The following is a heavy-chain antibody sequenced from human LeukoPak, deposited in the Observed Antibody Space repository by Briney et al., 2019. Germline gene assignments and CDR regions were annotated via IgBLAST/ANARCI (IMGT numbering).Heavy chain of an antibody. CDR2: YDPEDGET. Sequence: ASVKVSCKGSGYTLTELSMYWVRQAPGKGLEWMGGYDPEDGETIYAQKFQGRVTMTEDTSTDTAYMEVNSLRSEDTAVYYCATGYYYDSREFTYWGQGTLVTVSS. D-gene: IGHD3-22*01. CDR3: ATGYYYDSREFTY. V-gene: IGHV1-24*01. CDR1: GYTLTELS. J-gene: IGHJ4*02.